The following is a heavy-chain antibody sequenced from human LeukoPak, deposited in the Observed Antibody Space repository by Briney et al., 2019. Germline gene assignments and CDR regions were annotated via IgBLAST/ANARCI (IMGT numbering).Heavy chain of an antibody. CDR3: ARDQASYYYDSSGYYTVVGFVY. J-gene: IGHJ4*02. V-gene: IGHV4-39*07. D-gene: IGHD3-22*01. CDR1: GGSISSSSYY. CDR2: IYYSGST. Sequence: NTSETLSLTCTVSGGSISSSSYYWGWIRQPPGKGLEWIGSIYYSGSTYYNPSLKSRVTISVDTSKNQFSLKLSSVTAADTAVYYCARDQASYYYDSSGYYTVVGFVYWGQGTLVTVSS.